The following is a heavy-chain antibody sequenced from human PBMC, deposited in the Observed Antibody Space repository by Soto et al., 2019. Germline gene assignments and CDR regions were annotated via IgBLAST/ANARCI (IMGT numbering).Heavy chain of an antibody. CDR3: ARLEGLATISYYFDF. V-gene: IGHV4-39*01. CDR1: GDSINSDKYY. Sequence: PSATLSLTCSVSGDSINSDKYYWGWIRQPPGKGLEWIGIIYYRGNTYYNPSLQTRVTISLDKFKSQFSLKLNSVTAADSAVYFCARLEGLATISYYFDFWGQGAPVTVSS. CDR2: IYYRGNT. D-gene: IGHD3-9*01. J-gene: IGHJ4*02.